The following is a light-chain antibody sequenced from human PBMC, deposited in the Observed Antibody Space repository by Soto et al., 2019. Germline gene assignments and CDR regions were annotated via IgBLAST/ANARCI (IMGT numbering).Light chain of an antibody. Sequence: DIPLAQSPSFLSASVGDRVTITFRARQDISSSLAWYQQKPGKAPKLLIYDASTLQTGVPSRFRGSGSGTEFTLTISSLQPEDFATYSCQQLASYPIGTFGGGTKVDIK. CDR1: QDISSS. V-gene: IGKV1-9*01. J-gene: IGKJ4*01. CDR3: QQLASYPIGT. CDR2: DAS.